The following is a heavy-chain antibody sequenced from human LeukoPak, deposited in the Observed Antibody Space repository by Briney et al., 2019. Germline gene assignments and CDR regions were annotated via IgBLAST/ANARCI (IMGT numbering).Heavy chain of an antibody. V-gene: IGHV4-4*02. CDR3: AREIVGAFYSYYGRDV. CDR1: GGSISSSNW. D-gene: IGHD1-26*01. Sequence: SETLSLTCAVSGGSISSSNWWSWVRQPPGKGLEWIGEIYHSGSTNYNPSLKSRVTISVDKSKNQFSLKLSSVTAADTAVYYGAREIVGAFYSYYGRDVGAQGPTVTVPS. J-gene: IGHJ6*02. CDR2: IYHSGST.